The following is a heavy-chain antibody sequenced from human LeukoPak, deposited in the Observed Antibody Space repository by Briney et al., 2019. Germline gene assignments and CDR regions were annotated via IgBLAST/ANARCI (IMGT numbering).Heavy chain of an antibody. Sequence: SETLSLTCTVSGGSISSYYWSWIRQPPGKGLEWIGYIYYSGSTNYNPPLKSRVTISIDTSKNQFSLKLSSVTAADTAVYYCARYSSSGFFDYWGQGTLVTVSS. CDR2: IYYSGST. V-gene: IGHV4-59*01. D-gene: IGHD6-13*01. CDR1: GGSISSYY. J-gene: IGHJ4*02. CDR3: ARYSSSGFFDY.